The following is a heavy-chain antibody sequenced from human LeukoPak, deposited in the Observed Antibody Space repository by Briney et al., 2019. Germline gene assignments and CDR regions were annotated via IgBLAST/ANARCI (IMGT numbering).Heavy chain of an antibody. V-gene: IGHV4-4*07. CDR3: ARVGYDRAAFDI. CDR2: IYTSVNT. D-gene: IGHD3-22*01. CDR1: GGSISSYY. J-gene: IGHJ3*02. Sequence: SETLSLTCTVSGGSISSYYWSWIRQPAGKGLEWIGHIYTSVNTNYNPSLKSRVTMSVDTSKNQFSLKLSSVTAADTAVYYCARVGYDRAAFDIWGQGTMVTVSS.